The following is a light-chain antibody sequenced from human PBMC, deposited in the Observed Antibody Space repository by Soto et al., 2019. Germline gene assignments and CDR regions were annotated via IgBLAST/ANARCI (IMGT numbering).Light chain of an antibody. J-gene: IGKJ2*01. CDR3: QQYGSSPGYT. CDR1: QSVSSSY. CDR2: GAS. Sequence: EIVLTQSPGTLSLSPGERATLSCRASQSVSSSYLAWYQQKPGQAPRLLIYGASSRATGIPDRFSGSRSGTDFPLTISRLEPEDFGVYYCQQYGSSPGYTFGQGTKLEIK. V-gene: IGKV3-20*01.